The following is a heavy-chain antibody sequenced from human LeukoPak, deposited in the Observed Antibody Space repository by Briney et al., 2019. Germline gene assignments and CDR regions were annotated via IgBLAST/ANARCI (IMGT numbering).Heavy chain of an antibody. CDR1: GGSFSGYY. CDR2: INHSGST. D-gene: IGHD3-10*01. Sequence: SETLSLTCAVYGGSFSGYYWSWIRQPPGKGLEWIGEINHSGSTNYNPSLKSRVTISVDTSKNQFSLKLSSVTAADTAVYYCARALDYYGSGSYYNAYYYYGMDVWGQGTTVTVSS. CDR3: ARALDYYGSGSYYNAYYYYGMDV. J-gene: IGHJ6*02. V-gene: IGHV4-34*01.